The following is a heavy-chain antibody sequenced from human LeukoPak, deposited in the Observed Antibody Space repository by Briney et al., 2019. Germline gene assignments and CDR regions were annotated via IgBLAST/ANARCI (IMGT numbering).Heavy chain of an antibody. V-gene: IGHV4-61*02. CDR1: GGSISSGSYY. CDR3: ASPGDGVIDYYMDV. Sequence: TPSETLSLTCTVSGGSISSGSYYWSWIRQPAGKGLEWIGSIYTSGSTNYNPSLKSRVTISVDTSKNQFSLKLSSVTAADTAVYYCASPGDGVIDYYMDVWGKGTTVTVSS. D-gene: IGHD3-16*02. CDR2: IYTSGST. J-gene: IGHJ6*03.